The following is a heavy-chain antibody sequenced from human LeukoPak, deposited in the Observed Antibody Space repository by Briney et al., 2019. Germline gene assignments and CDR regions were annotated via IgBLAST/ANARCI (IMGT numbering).Heavy chain of an antibody. V-gene: IGHV3-7*01. CDR3: TRPSSYNFWSGYYGSHFDY. Sequence: GGSLRLSCAASGFTFSSYWMSWVRLAPGKGLEWVANIKQDGSEKYYVDSVKGRFTISRDNAKNSLYLQMNSLRAEDTAVYYCTRPSSYNFWSGYYGSHFDYWGQGTLVTVSS. J-gene: IGHJ4*02. CDR2: IKQDGSEK. CDR1: GFTFSSYW. D-gene: IGHD3-3*01.